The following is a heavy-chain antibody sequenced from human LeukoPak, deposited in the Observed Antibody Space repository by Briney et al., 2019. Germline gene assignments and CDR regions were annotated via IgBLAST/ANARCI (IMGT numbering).Heavy chain of an antibody. CDR3: ARRCSALDAFDI. CDR2: IIPILGIA. D-gene: IGHD6-25*01. Sequence: ASVKVSCKASGGTFSSYTISWVRQAPGQGLEWMGRIIPILGIANYAQKFQGRVTITADKSTSTAYMELSSLRSEDTAVYYCARRCSALDAFDIWGQGTMVTVSS. J-gene: IGHJ3*02. V-gene: IGHV1-69*02. CDR1: GGTFSSYT.